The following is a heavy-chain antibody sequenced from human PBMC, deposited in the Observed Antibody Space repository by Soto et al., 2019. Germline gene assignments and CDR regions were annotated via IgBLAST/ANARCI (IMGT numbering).Heavy chain of an antibody. Sequence: GGSLRLSCAASGFTFSIAWMNWVRQAPGKGLEWVGRIKSKTDGGTTDHAAPVRGRFTISRDDSRNTLFLQMNSLKTEDTAVYYCTTDLAYYDSSGYPKWGQGPLVTVSS. D-gene: IGHD3-22*01. V-gene: IGHV3-15*01. J-gene: IGHJ4*02. CDR1: GFTFSIAW. CDR3: TTDLAYYDSSGYPK. CDR2: IKSKTDGGTT.